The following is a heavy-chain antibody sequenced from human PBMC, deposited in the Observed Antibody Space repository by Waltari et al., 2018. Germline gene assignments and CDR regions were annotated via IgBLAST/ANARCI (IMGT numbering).Heavy chain of an antibody. CDR1: GGYISGFY. CDR3: ARLDSSGYFSFDH. J-gene: IGHJ4*02. V-gene: IGHV4-59*01. Sequence: QVQLQESGPGLVKPSETLSLTCTVSGGYISGFYWSWIRQPPGKGLEWIGYVHYSGSTNYNPSLKSRVTISVDTSKNHFSLRLRSVTAADTAMYFCARLDSSGYFSFDHWGRGTLVTVSS. CDR2: VHYSGST. D-gene: IGHD3-22*01.